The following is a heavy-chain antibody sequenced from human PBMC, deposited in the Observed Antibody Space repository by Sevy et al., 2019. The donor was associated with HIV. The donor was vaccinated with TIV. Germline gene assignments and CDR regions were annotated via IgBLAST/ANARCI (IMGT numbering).Heavy chain of an antibody. CDR2: IYSGGST. CDR3: EREDILLGESNYYGMDV. Sequence: GGSLRLSCAASEFTVSSNYMSWVRQAPGKGLEWVSVIYSGGSTYYADSVKGRLTISRDNSQNTVYLQMNSLRAEDTAVYYSEREDILLGESNYYGMDVWGQGTTVTVSS. D-gene: IGHD3-16*01. V-gene: IGHV3-53*01. CDR1: EFTVSSNY. J-gene: IGHJ6*02.